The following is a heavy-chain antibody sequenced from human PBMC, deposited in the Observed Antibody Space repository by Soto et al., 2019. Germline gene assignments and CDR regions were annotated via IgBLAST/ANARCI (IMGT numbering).Heavy chain of an antibody. CDR2: IYFSGNT. Sequence: QVQLQESGPGLVKPSETLSLTCTVSGASISSLYWSWIRQPPGKGLEWIGYIYFSGNTNYNPSLKSRVTMSVDTSKNQFSLKLSSVTAADTAAYYCARGGGRFDYWGQGALVTVSS. D-gene: IGHD3-16*01. CDR3: ARGGGRFDY. V-gene: IGHV4-59*11. J-gene: IGHJ4*02. CDR1: GASISSLY.